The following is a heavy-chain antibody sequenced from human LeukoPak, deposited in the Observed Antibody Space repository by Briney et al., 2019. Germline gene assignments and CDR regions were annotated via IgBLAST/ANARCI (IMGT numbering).Heavy chain of an antibody. Sequence: GGSLRLSCAASGFTFSSYSMNWVRQAPGKGLEWVSSISSSSSYIYYADSVKGRFTISRDNAKNSLYLQMNSLRAEDTAVYYCARDFYDILTGYYNLWGQGTLVTVSS. CDR1: GFTFSSYS. D-gene: IGHD3-9*01. V-gene: IGHV3-21*01. J-gene: IGHJ5*02. CDR3: ARDFYDILTGYYNL. CDR2: ISSSSSYI.